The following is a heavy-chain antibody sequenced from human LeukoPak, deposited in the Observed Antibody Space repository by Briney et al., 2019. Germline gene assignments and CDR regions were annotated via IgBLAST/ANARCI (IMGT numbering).Heavy chain of an antibody. CDR3: ARALRLWGGNSGIAFDI. V-gene: IGHV4-4*02. J-gene: IGHJ3*02. D-gene: IGHD4-23*01. Sequence: PSGTLSLTCAVSGASISSGYWWSWVRPPPGKGLEWIGYIYNSGSTNYNHSLKSRVTISEDMSNNQFSLKLSSVTAADTAVYYCARALRLWGGNSGIAFDIWGQGTMVTVSS. CDR2: IYNSGST. CDR1: GASISSGYW.